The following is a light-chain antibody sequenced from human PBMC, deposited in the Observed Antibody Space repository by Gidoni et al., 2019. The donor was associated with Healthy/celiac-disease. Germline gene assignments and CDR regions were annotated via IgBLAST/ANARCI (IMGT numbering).Light chain of an antibody. CDR2: GAS. V-gene: IGKV3-15*01. CDR3: QQYNNWPPGT. CDR1: QSVNSN. Sequence: EIVMTQSLATLSVSPGERATLSCRASQSVNSNLAWYQQKPGQAPRLLIYGASTRATGIPARFSGSGSGTEFTLTISSLQSEDFAVYYCQQYNNWPPGTFGQGTKLEIK. J-gene: IGKJ2*02.